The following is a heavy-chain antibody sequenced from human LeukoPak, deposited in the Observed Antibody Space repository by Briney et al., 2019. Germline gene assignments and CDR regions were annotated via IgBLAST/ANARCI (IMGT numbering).Heavy chain of an antibody. CDR1: GFTFDYYA. J-gene: IGHJ1*01. V-gene: IGHV3-9*01. Sequence: QAGRALRLSWAASGFTFDYYAIHWGRQAPGKGLGLGSGISWKRGSIVYADSVKGRFTISRDNAKNSLDLEINRLRAEGTACVYFAKSNQLPHPLEHWAQGPLVRVSS. CDR2: ISWKRGSI. CDR3: AKSNQLPHPLEH. D-gene: IGHD1-1*01.